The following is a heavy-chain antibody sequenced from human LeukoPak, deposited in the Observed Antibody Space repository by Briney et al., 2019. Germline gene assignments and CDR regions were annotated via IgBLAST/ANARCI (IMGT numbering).Heavy chain of an antibody. CDR2: IYYSGST. CDR1: GLSISSSSYY. Sequence: SETLPLSCTVSGLSISSSSYYWGWIRQPPGKGLEWIGSIYYSGSTYYNPSLKSRVTISGDTSKKQFSLKLTSVTAADTAVYYCARFVGSSWLGFDIWGQGSMVTVSS. D-gene: IGHD6-13*01. V-gene: IGHV4-39*07. J-gene: IGHJ3*02. CDR3: ARFVGSSWLGFDI.